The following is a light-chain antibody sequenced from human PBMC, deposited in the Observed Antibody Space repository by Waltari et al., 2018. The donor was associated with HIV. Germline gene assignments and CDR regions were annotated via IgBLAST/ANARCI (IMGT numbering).Light chain of an antibody. CDR1: NSNIGEYP. CDR3: TSYAGRNTLV. CDR2: EVF. Sequence: QSVLTQPPSASGTPGQSVTISCSGSNSNIGEYPVNWYHQVPGTAPKLMIYEVFKRPSGVPDRFSGSKSGNTASLTVSGLQAEDEADYYCTSYAGRNTLVFGGGTKLTVL. V-gene: IGLV2-8*01. J-gene: IGLJ2*01.